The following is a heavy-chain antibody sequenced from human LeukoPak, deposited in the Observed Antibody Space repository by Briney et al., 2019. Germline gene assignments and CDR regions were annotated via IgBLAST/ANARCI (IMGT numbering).Heavy chain of an antibody. CDR2: IYHSGST. J-gene: IGHJ6*03. Sequence: SETLSLTCTVSGYSISSGYYWGWIRQPPGKGLEWIGSIYHSGSTYYNPSLKSRVTISVDTSKNQFSLKLSSVTAADTAVYYCARDSSSGYYNGYYYYYMDVWGKGTTVTISS. CDR1: GYSISSGYY. CDR3: ARDSSSGYYNGYYYYYMDV. V-gene: IGHV4-38-2*02. D-gene: IGHD3-22*01.